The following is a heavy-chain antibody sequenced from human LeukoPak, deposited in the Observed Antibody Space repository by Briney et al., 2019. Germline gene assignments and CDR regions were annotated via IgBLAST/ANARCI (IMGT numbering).Heavy chain of an antibody. J-gene: IGHJ6*04. CDR3: TMSSRMVRGVIGYYYGMDV. V-gene: IGHV3-73*01. D-gene: IGHD3-10*01. Sequence: GGSLRLSCAASGFTFSGSAMHWVRQASGKGLEWVGRIRSKANSYATAYAASVKGRFTISRDDSKNTAYLQMNSLKTKDTAVYYCTMSSRMVRGVIGYYYGMDVWGKGTTVTVSS. CDR2: IRSKANSYAT. CDR1: GFTFSGSA.